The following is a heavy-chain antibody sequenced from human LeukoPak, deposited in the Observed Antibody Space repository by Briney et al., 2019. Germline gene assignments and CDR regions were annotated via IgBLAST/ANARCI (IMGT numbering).Heavy chain of an antibody. CDR1: GGSISSSSYY. J-gene: IGHJ4*02. V-gene: IGHV4-39*07. D-gene: IGHD4-23*01. Sequence: SETLSLTCTVSGGSISSSSYYWGWIRQPPGKGLEWIGSIYYSGSTNYNPSLKSRVTISVDTSKNQFSLKLSSVTAADTAVYYCARDYFNYGGNSDAFDYWGQGALVTVSS. CDR2: IYYSGST. CDR3: ARDYFNYGGNSDAFDY.